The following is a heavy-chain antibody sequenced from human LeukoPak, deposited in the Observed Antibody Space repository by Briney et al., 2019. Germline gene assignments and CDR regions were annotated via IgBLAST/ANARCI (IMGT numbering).Heavy chain of an antibody. CDR1: GFDFSTYD. CDR2: ISGSDDTT. Sequence: GGSLRLSCAASGFDFSTYDMNWVRQAPGKGLEWVSSISGSDDTTYYADSVKGRFTNSRDNSKNTLYLQMNSLGAEDTAVYYCARGVNPFRGYYYVFFFDYWGQGIRVIVSS. V-gene: IGHV3-23*01. D-gene: IGHD2/OR15-2a*01. CDR3: ARGVNPFRGYYYVFFFDY. J-gene: IGHJ4*02.